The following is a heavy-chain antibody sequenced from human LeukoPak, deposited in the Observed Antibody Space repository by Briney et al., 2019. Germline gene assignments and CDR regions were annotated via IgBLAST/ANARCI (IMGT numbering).Heavy chain of an antibody. J-gene: IGHJ4*02. D-gene: IGHD4-23*01. CDR1: GFTFSSYV. V-gene: IGHV3-23*01. Sequence: GGSLRLSCAASGFTFSSYVMSWVREAPGKGLDWVSAISGSGGNTYYADSVKGRFTISRDNSKNTLYLQMNSLRAEDTAVYYCAKDQYGGNPQYYFDYWGQGTLVTVSS. CDR3: AKDQYGGNPQYYFDY. CDR2: ISGSGGNT.